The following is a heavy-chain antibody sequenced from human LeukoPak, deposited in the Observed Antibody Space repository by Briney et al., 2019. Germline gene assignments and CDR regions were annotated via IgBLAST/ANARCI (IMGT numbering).Heavy chain of an antibody. CDR1: GGSISSSRYS. CDR3: ARHAPKYSSSGGAFDI. Sequence: SETLSLTCTVSGGSISSSRYSWGWIRQPPGKGLEWIGSIYYSGSTYYNPSLKSRVTISVDTSKNQFSLKLSSVTAADTAVYYCARHAPKYSSSGGAFDIWGQGTMVTVSP. V-gene: IGHV4-39*01. J-gene: IGHJ3*02. CDR2: IYYSGST. D-gene: IGHD6-6*01.